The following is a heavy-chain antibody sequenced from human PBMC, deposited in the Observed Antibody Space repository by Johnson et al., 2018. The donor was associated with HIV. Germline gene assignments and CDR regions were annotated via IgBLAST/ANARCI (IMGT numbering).Heavy chain of an antibody. D-gene: IGHD2-2*02. J-gene: IGHJ3*02. Sequence: VQLVESGGGVVQPGRSLRLSCAASGFTFSSYGMHWVRQAPGKGLEWVAVIWYDGSNKYYADSVKGRFTISRDNSKNTLYLQMNSLIAEDTAVYYCASLQDIVVVPAAIGAFDIWGQGTMVTVSS. CDR3: ASLQDIVVVPAAIGAFDI. CDR1: GFTFSSYG. V-gene: IGHV3-33*01. CDR2: IWYDGSNK.